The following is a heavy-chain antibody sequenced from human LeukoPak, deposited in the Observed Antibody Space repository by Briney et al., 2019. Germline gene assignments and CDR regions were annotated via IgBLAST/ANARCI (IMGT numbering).Heavy chain of an antibody. CDR3: ASPQAAYCGGDCYSP. CDR1: GYSFTDYW. CDR2: IYPGNSDT. J-gene: IGHJ3*01. Sequence: GESLKISCKASGYSFTDYWIGWVRQMPGKGLEWMGIIYPGNSDTGYSPSFQGQVTISVDKSITTAYLQWSSLKVSDTAMYYCASPQAAYCGGDCYSPWGQGTKVTVSS. V-gene: IGHV5-51*01. D-gene: IGHD2-21*02.